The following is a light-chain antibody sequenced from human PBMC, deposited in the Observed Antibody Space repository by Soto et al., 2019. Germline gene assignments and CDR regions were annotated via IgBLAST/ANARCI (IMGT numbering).Light chain of an antibody. CDR3: QQYDSYPYT. V-gene: IGKV1-5*03. J-gene: IGKJ2*01. Sequence: DIQMTQSPSTLSASEGDRVTITCRASQSIGNWLAWYQQKTGKAPKLLIYQASILQSGVPARFSGSGSGTEFTPTISSLQPDDFATYFCQQYDSYPYTFGQGTKLEIK. CDR1: QSIGNW. CDR2: QAS.